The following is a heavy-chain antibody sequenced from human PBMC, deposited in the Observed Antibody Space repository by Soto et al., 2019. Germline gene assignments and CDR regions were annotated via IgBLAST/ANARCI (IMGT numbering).Heavy chain of an antibody. V-gene: IGHV3-30-3*01. D-gene: IGHD3-9*01. J-gene: IGHJ6*02. CDR1: GFTFSSYA. CDR2: ISYDGSNK. CDR3: ATDMTKDYYYGMDV. Sequence: PGGSLRLSCAASGFTFSSYAMHWVRQAPGKGLEWVAVISYDGSNKYYADSVKGRFTISRDNSKNTLYLQMNSLRAEDTAVYYCATDMTKDYYYGMDVWRQGTTVTVS.